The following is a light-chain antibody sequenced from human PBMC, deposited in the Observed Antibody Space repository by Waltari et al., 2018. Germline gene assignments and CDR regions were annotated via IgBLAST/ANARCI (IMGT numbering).Light chain of an antibody. J-gene: IGKJ4*01. CDR3: QQYYSFPVT. CDR1: QNVLYSSNNKNY. CDR2: WAS. Sequence: DIVMTQSPDSLAVSLGERATINCKSSQNVLYSSNNKNYLAWYQQKPGQPPKLLIYWASTRESGVPDRFSGSGSGTDFTLTISRLQAEDVAVYDCQQYYSFPVTFGGGTKVEIK. V-gene: IGKV4-1*01.